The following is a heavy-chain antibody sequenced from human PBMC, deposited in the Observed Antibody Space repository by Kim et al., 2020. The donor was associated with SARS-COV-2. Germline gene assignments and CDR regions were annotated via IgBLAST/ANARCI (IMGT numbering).Heavy chain of an antibody. CDR3: AREEDSSWYWLNNWFDP. V-gene: IGHV3-48*02. CDR1: GFTFSSYS. CDR2: ISSSSSTI. Sequence: GGSLRLSCAASGFTFSSYSMNWVRQAPGKGLEWVSYISSSSSTIYYADSVKGRFTISRDNAKNSLYLQMNSLRDEDTAVYYCAREEDSSWYWLNNWFDPWGQGTLVTVSS. J-gene: IGHJ5*02. D-gene: IGHD6-13*01.